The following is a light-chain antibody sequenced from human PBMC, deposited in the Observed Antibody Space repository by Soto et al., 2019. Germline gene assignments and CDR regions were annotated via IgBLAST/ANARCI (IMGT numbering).Light chain of an antibody. J-gene: IGKJ2*01. Sequence: IQFTQSPSSLSASVGDRVTITCRASQGISSYLGWYQQKPGKAPNLLIYAASSLQSGVSSRFSGSGSGTDFTLTISSLQPEDSATYYCQQSYSLPYTFGQGTKVDI. V-gene: IGKV1-39*01. CDR1: QGISSY. CDR3: QQSYSLPYT. CDR2: AAS.